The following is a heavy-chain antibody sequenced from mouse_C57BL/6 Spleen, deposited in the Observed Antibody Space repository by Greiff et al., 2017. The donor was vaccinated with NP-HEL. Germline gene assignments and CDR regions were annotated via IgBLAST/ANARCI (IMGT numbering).Heavy chain of an antibody. CDR1: GFTFSDFY. CDR3: ARDASDTVGDAMDY. V-gene: IGHV7-1*01. CDR2: SRNKANDYTT. J-gene: IGHJ4*01. Sequence: EVQRVESGGGLVQSGRSLRLSCATSGFTFSDFYMEWVRQAPGKGLEWIAASRNKANDYTTEYSASVKGRFIVSRDTSQSILYLQMNALRAEDTAIYYCARDASDTVGDAMDYWGQGTSVTVSS. D-gene: IGHD1-1*01.